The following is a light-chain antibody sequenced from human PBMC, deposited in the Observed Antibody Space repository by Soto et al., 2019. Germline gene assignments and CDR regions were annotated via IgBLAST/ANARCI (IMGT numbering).Light chain of an antibody. Sequence: QSVLTQPPSASGSPGQSVTISCSGTSSDVGTYKFVSWYQHRPGKAPRLIIYEVNRRPSGVPDRFSGSKSGNTASLTVSGLQAEDEADYYCSSYAGRNNFGLFGAGTKLTVL. CDR2: EVN. CDR3: SSYAGRNNFGL. J-gene: IGLJ2*01. V-gene: IGLV2-8*01. CDR1: SSDVGTYKF.